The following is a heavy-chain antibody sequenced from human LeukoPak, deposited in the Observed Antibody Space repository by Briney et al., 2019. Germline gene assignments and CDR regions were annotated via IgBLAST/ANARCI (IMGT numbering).Heavy chain of an antibody. CDR1: GGTFSSYA. J-gene: IGHJ4*02. D-gene: IGHD3-22*01. V-gene: IGHV1-69*13. Sequence: SVKVSCKASGGTFSSYAISWVRQAPGQGLEWMGGIIPIFGTANYAQKFQGRVTITADESTSTAYMELSSLRSEDTAVYYCARSITMIVGLDYWGQGTLVTVSS. CDR3: ARSITMIVGLDY. CDR2: IIPIFGTA.